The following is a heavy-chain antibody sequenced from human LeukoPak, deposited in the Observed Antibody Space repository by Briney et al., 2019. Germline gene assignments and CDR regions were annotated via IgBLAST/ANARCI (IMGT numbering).Heavy chain of an antibody. Sequence: SETLSLTCTVSGGSVNSYYWSWIRQPPGKGLEWIGEINHSGSTNYNPSLKSRVTISVDTSKDQFSLKLSSVTAADTAVYYCARAWTYYYDSSGYYKAAGDAFDIWGQGTMVTVSS. D-gene: IGHD3-22*01. V-gene: IGHV4-34*01. CDR3: ARAWTYYYDSSGYYKAAGDAFDI. J-gene: IGHJ3*02. CDR2: INHSGST. CDR1: GGSVNSYY.